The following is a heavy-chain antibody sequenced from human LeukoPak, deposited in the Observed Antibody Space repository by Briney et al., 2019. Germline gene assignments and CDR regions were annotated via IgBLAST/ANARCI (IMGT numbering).Heavy chain of an antibody. CDR3: AAPYGSGSYSAFDI. D-gene: IGHD3-10*01. J-gene: IGHJ3*02. Sequence: SETLSLTCAVSGGSISSSNWWSWVRQPPGKGLEWIGEIYHSGSTNYNPSLKSRVTISVDKSKNQFSLKLSSVTAADTAVYYCAAPYGSGSYSAFDIWGQGTMVTVSS. CDR2: IYHSGST. V-gene: IGHV4-4*02. CDR1: GGSISSSNW.